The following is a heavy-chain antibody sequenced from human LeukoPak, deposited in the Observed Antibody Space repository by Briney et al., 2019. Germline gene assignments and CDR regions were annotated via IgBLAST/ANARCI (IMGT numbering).Heavy chain of an antibody. CDR3: ARVIVAYDSTGYRFDY. V-gene: IGHV3-66*01. J-gene: IGHJ4*02. CDR2: IYPGGST. D-gene: IGHD3-22*01. CDR1: GFTFNSYW. Sequence: QPGGSLRLSCAASGFTFNSYWMHWVRQAPGKGLVWVSRIYPGGSTYYADSVKDRFTLSRDNSENTVYLQMNTLRAEDTAVYFCARVIVAYDSTGYRFDYWGQGTLVTVSS.